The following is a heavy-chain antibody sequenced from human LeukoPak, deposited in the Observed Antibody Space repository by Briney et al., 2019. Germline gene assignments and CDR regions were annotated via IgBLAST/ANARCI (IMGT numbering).Heavy chain of an antibody. CDR1: GGSISSYY. J-gene: IGHJ6*03. Sequence: PSETLSLTCTVSGGSISSYYWSWIRQPAGKGLEWIGRIYTTGSTNYNPSLKSRVTMSIDTSKNHFSLKLSSVTAADTAVYYCARARPASNYYYYMDVWGKGTTVTVSS. V-gene: IGHV4-4*07. CDR2: IYTTGST. CDR3: ARARPASNYYYYMDV. D-gene: IGHD2-2*01.